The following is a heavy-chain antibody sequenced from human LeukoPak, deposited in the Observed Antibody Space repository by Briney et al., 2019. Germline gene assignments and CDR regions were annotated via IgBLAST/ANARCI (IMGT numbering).Heavy chain of an antibody. J-gene: IGHJ4*02. CDR1: GGSISSTNW. Sequence: SGTLSLTCAVSGGSISSTNWWSWLRQPPGKGLEWIGEIYHSGSTNYNPSLKSRVTISVDTSKNQFSLKLSSVTAADTAVYYCARVSGYCSGGACYSRRHFDHWGQGTLVTVSS. V-gene: IGHV4-4*02. CDR2: IYHSGST. D-gene: IGHD2-15*01. CDR3: ARVSGYCSGGACYSRRHFDH.